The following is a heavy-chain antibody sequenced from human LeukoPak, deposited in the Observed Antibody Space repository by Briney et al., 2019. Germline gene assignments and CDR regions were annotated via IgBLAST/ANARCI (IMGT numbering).Heavy chain of an antibody. Sequence: PGRCLRLSWAASAFTLSNYWMDSVSHHAGKWMGWVLCISTDGSSTHYADSVKGRFTISRDNAKNTLFLQMNSLRAEDTAVYYCARDLYGPGYWGQGTLVTVSS. CDR2: ISTDGSST. J-gene: IGHJ4*02. V-gene: IGHV3-74*01. D-gene: IGHD3-10*01. CDR3: ARDLYGPGY. CDR1: AFTLSNYW.